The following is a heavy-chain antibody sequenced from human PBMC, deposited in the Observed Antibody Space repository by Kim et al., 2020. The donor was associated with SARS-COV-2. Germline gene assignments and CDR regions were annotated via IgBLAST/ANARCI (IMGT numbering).Heavy chain of an antibody. CDR1: GYTFTNNA. Sequence: ASVKVSCKASGYTFTNNAISWVRQAPGQGLEWMGWINTDTGNPTYAQAFTRRFVFSVDTSVTTAYLQIRSLEAEDTALYYCARVIWGTYRYTDYWGQGTLVTVSS. CDR2: INTDTGNP. CDR3: ARVIWGTYRYTDY. J-gene: IGHJ4*02. D-gene: IGHD3-16*02. V-gene: IGHV7-4-1*02.